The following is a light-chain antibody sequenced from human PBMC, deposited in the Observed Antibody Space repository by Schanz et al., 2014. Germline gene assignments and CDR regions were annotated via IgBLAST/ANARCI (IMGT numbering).Light chain of an antibody. J-gene: IGKJ3*01. CDR2: GAS. V-gene: IGKV3-15*01. Sequence: EIVLTQSPATLALSPGERASLSCRASRSISGNLAWYQQKPGQAPRLLIFGASTRATGIPPRFSGSMSGTGFNLVISSLQSEDFADYYCEQDNNWSVFAFGPGTKVDSK. CDR1: RSISGN. CDR3: EQDNNWSVFA.